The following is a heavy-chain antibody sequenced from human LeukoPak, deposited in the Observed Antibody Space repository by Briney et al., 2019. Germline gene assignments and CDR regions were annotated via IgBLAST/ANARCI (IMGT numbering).Heavy chain of an antibody. J-gene: IGHJ4*02. CDR2: ISPYNGKT. D-gene: IGHD3-10*01. Sequence: ASVKVSCKASGYIFSNFFSSYGITWVRQAPGQGLEWMGWISPYNGKTKFAQKFQGRVTMTTDTSTSTAYMELRSLRSDDTAVYYCARESHVTREDYWGQGTLVTVSS. V-gene: IGHV1-18*01. CDR1: GYIFSNFFSSYG. CDR3: ARESHVTREDY.